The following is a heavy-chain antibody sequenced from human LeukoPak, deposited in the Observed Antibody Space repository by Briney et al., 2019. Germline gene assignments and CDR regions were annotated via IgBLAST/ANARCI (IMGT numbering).Heavy chain of an antibody. CDR1: GFTVSSNY. D-gene: IGHD3-3*01. CDR2: IYSGGST. J-gene: IGHJ4*02. CDR3: ARGCGIADFWSGYYDHYFDY. Sequence: GGSLRLSCAASGFTVSSNYMSWVRQAPGKGLEWVSVIYSGGSTYYADSVKGRFTISRHNSKNTLYLQMNSLRAEDTAVYYCARGCGIADFWSGYYDHYFDYWGQGTLVTVSS. V-gene: IGHV3-53*04.